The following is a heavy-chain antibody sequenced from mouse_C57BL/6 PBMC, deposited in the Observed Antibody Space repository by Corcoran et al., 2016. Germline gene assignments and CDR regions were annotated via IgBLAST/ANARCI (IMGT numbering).Heavy chain of an antibody. Sequence: QIQLVQSGPELKKPGETVKISCKASGYTFTTYGMSWVKQAPGKGLKWMGWINTYSGVPTYADDFKGRFAFSLETSASTAYLQINNLKNEDTATYLCARGCYYGWFAYWGQGTLVTVFA. D-gene: IGHD1-1*01. CDR3: ARGCYYGWFAY. V-gene: IGHV9-3*01. CDR1: GYTFTTYG. CDR2: INTYSGVP. J-gene: IGHJ3*01.